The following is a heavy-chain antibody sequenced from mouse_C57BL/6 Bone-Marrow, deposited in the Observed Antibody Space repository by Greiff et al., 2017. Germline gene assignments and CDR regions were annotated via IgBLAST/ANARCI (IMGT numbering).Heavy chain of an antibody. CDR1: GFTFSSYA. CDR2: ISDGGSYT. J-gene: IGHJ1*03. D-gene: IGHD1-1*01. V-gene: IGHV5-4*01. CDR3: ARVGSCYGSSCLYWYFDV. Sequence: EVQGVESGGGLVKPGGSLKLSCAASGFTFSSYAMSWVRQTPEKRLEWVATISDGGSYTYYPDNVKGRFTITRDNAKNNLYLQMSQLKCEDTAVYYGARVGSCYGSSCLYWYFDVWGTGTTVTVSS.